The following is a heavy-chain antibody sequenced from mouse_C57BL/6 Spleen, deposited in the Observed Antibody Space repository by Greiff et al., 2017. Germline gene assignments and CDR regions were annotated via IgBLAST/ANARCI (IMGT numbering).Heavy chain of an antibody. V-gene: IGHV1-69*01. CDR3: ARVGSSYDYDGALDY. Sequence: QVQLQQPGAELVMPGASVKLSCKASGYTFTSYWMHWVKQRPGKGLEWIGEIEPSDSYTNYNQKFKGKSTLTVDKSSSTAYMQLSSLTSEDSAVYYCARVGSSYDYDGALDYWGQGTSVTVSS. CDR1: GYTFTSYW. CDR2: IEPSDSYT. D-gene: IGHD2-4*01. J-gene: IGHJ4*01.